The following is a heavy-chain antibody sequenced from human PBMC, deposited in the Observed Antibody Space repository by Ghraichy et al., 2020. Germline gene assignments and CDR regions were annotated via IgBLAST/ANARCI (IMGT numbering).Heavy chain of an antibody. J-gene: IGHJ6*02. CDR1: GFTFDDYA. CDR2: ISWNSGSI. CDR3: AKDRGYSSGWHYDGMDV. D-gene: IGHD6-25*01. V-gene: IGHV3-9*01. Sequence: GGSLRLSCAASGFTFDDYAMHWVRQAPGKGLEWVSGISWNSGSIGYVDSVKGRFTISRDNAKNSLYLQMNSLRAEDTALYYCAKDRGYSSGWHYDGMDVWGQGTTVTVSS.